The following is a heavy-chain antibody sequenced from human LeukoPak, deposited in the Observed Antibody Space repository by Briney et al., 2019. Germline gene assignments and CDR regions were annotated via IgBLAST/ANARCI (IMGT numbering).Heavy chain of an antibody. J-gene: IGHJ4*02. CDR1: GYTFTTYY. Sequence: ASVKVSCKASGYTFTTYYMHWVRQAPGQGLEWMGIINPGGGSTSYAQRLKGRVTMTSDTSTSTVYVELSSLRSEDTAVYYCAKLESWYYFDYWGLGTLVTVSS. CDR3: AKLESWYYFDY. V-gene: IGHV1-46*01. D-gene: IGHD2-15*01. CDR2: INPGGGST.